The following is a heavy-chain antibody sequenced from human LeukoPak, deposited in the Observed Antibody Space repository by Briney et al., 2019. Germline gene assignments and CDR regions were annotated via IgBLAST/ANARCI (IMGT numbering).Heavy chain of an antibody. V-gene: IGHV4-59*12. CDR3: AREPHPRGLEIGAFDI. Sequence: SETLSLTCTVSVGSMSSYYWSWIRQPPGKGLEWIGYIYYSGSTNYNPSLKSRVTVSVDTSKNQFSLKLSSVTAADTAVYYCAREPHPRGLEIGAFDIWGQGTMVTVSS. CDR1: VGSMSSYY. D-gene: IGHD1-1*01. J-gene: IGHJ3*02. CDR2: IYYSGST.